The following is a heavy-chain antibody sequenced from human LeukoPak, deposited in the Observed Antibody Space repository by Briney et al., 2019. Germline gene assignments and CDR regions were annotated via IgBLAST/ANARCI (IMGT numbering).Heavy chain of an antibody. Sequence: PGRALRHFRSASGFHFISYVLLWVRQAPGRGLEWVAVISYDGSNKYYADSVKGRFTVIRDNSKNTLYLQMNSLRAEDTAAYYCARYLGYCGSTSCPADYWGQGTLVTVSS. J-gene: IGHJ4*02. CDR3: ARYLGYCGSTSCPADY. CDR1: GFHFISYV. V-gene: IGHV3-30*04. CDR2: ISYDGSNK. D-gene: IGHD2-2*01.